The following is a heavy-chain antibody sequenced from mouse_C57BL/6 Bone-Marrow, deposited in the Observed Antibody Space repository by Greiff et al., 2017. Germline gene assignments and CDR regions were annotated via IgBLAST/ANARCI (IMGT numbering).Heavy chain of an antibody. D-gene: IGHD2-3*01. V-gene: IGHV8-12*01. CDR2: IYWDDDK. CDR1: GFSLSTSGMG. CDR3: ARRADDGYYGGGYYAMDY. J-gene: IGHJ4*01. Sequence: QVTLKESGPGILQSSQTLSLTCSFSGFSLSTSGMGVSWIRQPSGKGLEWLAHIYWDDDKRYNPSLKSRLTISKDTSRNQVFLKITSVDTADTATYYCARRADDGYYGGGYYAMDYWGQGTSVTVSS.